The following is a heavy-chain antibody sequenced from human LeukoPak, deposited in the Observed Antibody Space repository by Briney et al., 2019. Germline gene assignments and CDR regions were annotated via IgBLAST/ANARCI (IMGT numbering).Heavy chain of an antibody. D-gene: IGHD3-22*01. CDR3: ATRQGYYYDSSGYYFFDY. CDR2: ISGSGGST. V-gene: IGHV3-23*01. Sequence: GGSLRLSCAASGFTFSSYAMSWVRQAPGKGLEWVSAISGSGGSTYYADSAKGRFTISRDNSKNTLYLQMNSLRAEDTAVYYCATRQGYYYDSSGYYFFDYWGQGTLVTVSS. CDR1: GFTFSSYA. J-gene: IGHJ4*02.